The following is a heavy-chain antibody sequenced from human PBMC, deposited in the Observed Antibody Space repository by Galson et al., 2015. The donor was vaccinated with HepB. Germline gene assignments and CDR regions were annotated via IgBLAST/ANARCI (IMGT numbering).Heavy chain of an antibody. CDR2: ISDSGNT. D-gene: IGHD1-26*01. CDR3: ARLAGGIVITLEDYYMDV. J-gene: IGHJ6*03. Sequence: SETLSLTCAVSDGSISGHYWSWIRQPPGKGLEWIGYISDSGNTAYNPSLNSRVTMSLDTSKNQFSLRLRSGTAADTAVYYCARLAGGIVITLEDYYMDVWGKGTTVTVSS. V-gene: IGHV4-59*11. CDR1: DGSISGHY.